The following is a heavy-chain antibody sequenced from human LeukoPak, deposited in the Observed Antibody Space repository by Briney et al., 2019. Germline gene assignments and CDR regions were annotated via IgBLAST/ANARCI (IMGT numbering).Heavy chain of an antibody. J-gene: IGHJ4*02. V-gene: IGHV3-49*03. CDR3: TRVGLRFLEWLPYYFDY. CDR1: GFTFGDYA. CDR2: IRSKAYGGTT. Sequence: SLRLSCTASGFTFGDYAMSWFRQAPGKGLKWVGFIRSKAYGGTTEYAASVKGRFTISRDDSKSIAYLLMNSLKTEDTAVYYCTRVGLRFLEWLPYYFDYWGQGTLVTVSS. D-gene: IGHD3-3*01.